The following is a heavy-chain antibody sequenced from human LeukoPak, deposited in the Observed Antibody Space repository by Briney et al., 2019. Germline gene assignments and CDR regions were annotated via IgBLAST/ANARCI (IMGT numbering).Heavy chain of an antibody. Sequence: PGGSMRLSCAAYGFTFSDYYMSWVRQAPGKGLEWVSYISSSGSTIYYADSVKGRFTISRDNAKNSLYLQMNSLRAEDTAVYYCARSGNTGRNWYFDLWGRGTLVTVSS. J-gene: IGHJ2*01. CDR1: GFTFSDYY. CDR3: ARSGNTGRNWYFDL. D-gene: IGHD3-10*01. CDR2: ISSSGSTI. V-gene: IGHV3-11*04.